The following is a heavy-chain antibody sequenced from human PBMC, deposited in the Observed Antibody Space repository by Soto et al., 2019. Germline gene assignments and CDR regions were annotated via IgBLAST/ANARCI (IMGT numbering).Heavy chain of an antibody. CDR2: ISAYNGNT. D-gene: IGHD3-22*01. V-gene: IGHV1-18*01. CDR1: GYTFTSYG. Sequence: QVQLVQSGAEVKKPGASVKVSCKASGYTFTSYGISWVRQAPGQGLEWMGWISAYNGNTNYAQKIQGRVTMTTDTSTSTAYKELRSLRSDDTAVYYCARDHRLSLDSSGYNIDYWGQGTLVTVSS. CDR3: ARDHRLSLDSSGYNIDY. J-gene: IGHJ4*02.